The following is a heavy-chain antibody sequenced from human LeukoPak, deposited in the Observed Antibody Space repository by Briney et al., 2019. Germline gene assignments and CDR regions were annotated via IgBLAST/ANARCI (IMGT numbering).Heavy chain of an antibody. CDR1: GSNFEDYA. CDR3: AKDITNLVAGPRVCGFDL. J-gene: IGHJ3*01. Sequence: GRSLRLSCTDSGSNFEDYAMHWVRQAPGKGLEWVYGIRWNSDTLVYVDSVKGRFTISRDNAKKSLYLEMDSLRGEDRALYYCAKDITNLVAGPRVCGFDLWGQGTMVIVSS. D-gene: IGHD2-21*01. V-gene: IGHV3-9*01. CDR2: IRWNSDTL.